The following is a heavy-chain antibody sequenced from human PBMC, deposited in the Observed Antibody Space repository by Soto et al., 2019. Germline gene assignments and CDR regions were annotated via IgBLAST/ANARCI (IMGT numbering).Heavy chain of an antibody. V-gene: IGHV1-46*01. CDR1: GYTFTSYY. J-gene: IGHJ5*02. CDR2: INPSGGST. D-gene: IGHD6-13*01. CDR3: ARDRATGIAAAAQGFDP. Sequence: ALLKVSCKASGYTFTSYYMHWVRQAPGQGLEWMGIINPSGGSTSYAQKFQGRVTMTRDTSTSTVYMELSSLRSEDTAVYYCARDRATGIAAAAQGFDPWGQGTLVTVSS.